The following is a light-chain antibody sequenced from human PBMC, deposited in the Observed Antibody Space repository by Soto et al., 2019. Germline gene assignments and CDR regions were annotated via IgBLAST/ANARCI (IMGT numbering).Light chain of an antibody. CDR1: QSVSSN. CDR3: QQYNNWPPIT. Sequence: EIVMTQSPATLSVSPGERATLSCRASQSVSSNLAWYQQKPGQAPRLLIYGASTTAAGIPARFSGSGSGTEFTLTISSLQSEDFAVYYCQQYNNWPPITFGVGTKVEIK. V-gene: IGKV3-15*01. J-gene: IGKJ4*01. CDR2: GAS.